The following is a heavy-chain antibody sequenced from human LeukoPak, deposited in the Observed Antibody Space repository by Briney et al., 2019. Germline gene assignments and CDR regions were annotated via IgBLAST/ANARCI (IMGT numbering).Heavy chain of an antibody. J-gene: IGHJ4*02. CDR3: AKNPYYDSSGPPDY. D-gene: IGHD3-22*01. V-gene: IGHV3-23*01. CDR1: GFTFSSYA. CDR2: ISGSGGST. Sequence: GGSLRLSCAASGFTFSSYAMSWVRQAPGKGLEWVSAISGSGGSTYYADSVKGRFTISRDNSKNTLYLQMNSLRAEDTAVYYCAKNPYYDSSGPPDYWGQGTLVTVSS.